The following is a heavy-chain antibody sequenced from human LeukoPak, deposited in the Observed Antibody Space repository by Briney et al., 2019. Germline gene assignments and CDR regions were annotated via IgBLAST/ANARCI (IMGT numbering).Heavy chain of an antibody. D-gene: IGHD6-13*01. V-gene: IGHV3-11*01. J-gene: IGHJ4*02. CDR2: ISSDASII. CDR1: GFTFSDYY. CDR3: ARRKFSSSWSPNEFYFDY. Sequence: GGSLRLSCEAAGFTFSDYYMSWIRQAPGKGLEWVSYISSDASIIYYAHSVKRRFTISRDNAENSLYLQMNSLRAEDSAVYYRARRKFSSSWSPNEFYFDYWGQGTLVTVSS.